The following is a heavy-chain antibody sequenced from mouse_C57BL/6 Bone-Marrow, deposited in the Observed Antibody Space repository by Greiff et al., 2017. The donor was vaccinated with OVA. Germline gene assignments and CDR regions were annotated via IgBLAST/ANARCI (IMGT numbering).Heavy chain of an antibody. Sequence: QVQLKQSGAELARPGASVKLSCKASGYTFTSYGISWVKQRTGQGLEWIGEIYPRSGNTYYNEKFKGKATLTADKSSSTAYMELRSLTSEDSAVYFCASQLLGWYFDVWGTGTTVTVSS. J-gene: IGHJ1*03. D-gene: IGHD4-1*02. V-gene: IGHV1-81*01. CDR2: IYPRSGNT. CDR1: GYTFTSYG. CDR3: ASQLLGWYFDV.